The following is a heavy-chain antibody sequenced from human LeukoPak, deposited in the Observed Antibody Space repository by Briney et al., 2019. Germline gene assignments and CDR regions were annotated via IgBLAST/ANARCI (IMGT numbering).Heavy chain of an antibody. J-gene: IGHJ5*02. V-gene: IGHV4-31*03. D-gene: IGHD3-22*01. CDR1: GGSISSGGYY. Sequence: PSQTLSLTCTVSGGSISSGGYYWSWIRQHPGKGLEWIGYIYYSGSTYYNPSLKSRVTISVDTSKNQFSLKLSSVTAADTAVYYCARDHYYYDSSGPHWFDPWGQGTLVTVSS. CDR2: IYYSGST. CDR3: ARDHYYYDSSGPHWFDP.